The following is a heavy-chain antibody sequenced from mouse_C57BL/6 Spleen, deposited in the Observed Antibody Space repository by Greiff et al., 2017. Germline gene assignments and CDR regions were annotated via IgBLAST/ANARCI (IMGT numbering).Heavy chain of an antibody. D-gene: IGHD1-1*01. J-gene: IGHJ2*01. Sequence: EVQLQESGPELVKPGASVKISCKASGYSFTGYYMHWVKQSPEKSLEWIGEINPSTGGTTYNQKFKAKATLTVDKSSSTAYMQLKSLTSEDSAVYYCARGGSSYYYFDYWGQGTTLTVSS. V-gene: IGHV1-42*01. CDR2: INPSTGGT. CDR1: GYSFTGYY. CDR3: ARGGSSYYYFDY.